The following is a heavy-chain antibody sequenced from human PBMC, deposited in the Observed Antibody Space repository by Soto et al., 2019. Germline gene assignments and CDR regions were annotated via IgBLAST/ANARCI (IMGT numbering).Heavy chain of an antibody. D-gene: IGHD2-2*01. J-gene: IGHJ6*02. Sequence: PGGSLRLSCAASGFTFSDYYMSWIRQAPGKGLEWVSYISGTSDYTNYADSVKGRFTISRDNAKNSLYLQMNSLRAEDTAVYYCARSRPYCNSTSCYGYYYGMDIWGQGTTVTVSS. CDR1: GFTFSDYY. V-gene: IGHV3-11*06. CDR3: ARSRPYCNSTSCYGYYYGMDI. CDR2: ISGTSDYT.